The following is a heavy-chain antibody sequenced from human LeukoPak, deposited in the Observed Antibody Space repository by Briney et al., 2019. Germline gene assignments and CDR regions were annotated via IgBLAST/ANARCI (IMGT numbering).Heavy chain of an antibody. CDR1: GYTFTGYY. CDR3: ARIPVPAANWFDY. J-gene: IGHJ4*02. Sequence: ASVKVSCKASGYTFTGYYMHWVRQAPGQGLEWMGWINPNSGGTNYAQKSQGRVTMTRDTSISTAYMELSRLRSDDTAVYYCARIPVPAANWFDYWGQGTLVTVSS. V-gene: IGHV1-2*02. D-gene: IGHD2-2*01. CDR2: INPNSGGT.